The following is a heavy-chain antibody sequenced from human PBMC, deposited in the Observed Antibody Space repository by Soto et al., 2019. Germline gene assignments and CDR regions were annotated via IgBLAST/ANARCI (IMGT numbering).Heavy chain of an antibody. V-gene: IGHV4-30-4*01. CDR1: GGSISSGDYY. CDR2: IYYSGST. CDR3: SRGDSLDY. J-gene: IGHJ4*02. D-gene: IGHD2-21*02. Sequence: SLTCTVSGGSISSGDYYWSWIRQPPGKGLEWIGYIYYSGSTYYNPSLKSRVTISVDTXXXXXXLXLXSXTAADTAGYYCSRGDSLDYWCQGTLVTVSP.